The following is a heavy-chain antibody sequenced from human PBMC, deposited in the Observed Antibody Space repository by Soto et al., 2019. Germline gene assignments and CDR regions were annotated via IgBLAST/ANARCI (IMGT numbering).Heavy chain of an antibody. CDR2: INHSGST. CDR3: ARVRLWTKYGMDV. Sequence: SETLSLTCAVYGGSFSGYYWSWIRQPPGKGLEWIGEINHSGSTNYNPSLKSRVTISVDTSKNQFSLKLSSVTAADTAVYYCARVRLWTKYGMDVWGQGTTVTVSS. CDR1: GGSFSGYY. J-gene: IGHJ6*02. D-gene: IGHD5-18*01. V-gene: IGHV4-34*01.